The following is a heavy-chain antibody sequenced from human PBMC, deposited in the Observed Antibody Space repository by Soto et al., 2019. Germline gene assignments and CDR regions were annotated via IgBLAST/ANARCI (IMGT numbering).Heavy chain of an antibody. D-gene: IGHD1-7*01. J-gene: IGHJ6*02. CDR1: GGSISSGGYS. V-gene: IGHV4-30-2*01. CDR3: ARGRITGATYYYYGMDV. Sequence: SETLSLTCAVSGGSISSGGYSWSWIRQPPGKGLEWIGYIYHSGSTYYNPSLKSRVTISVDRSKNQFSLKLSSVTAADTAVYYCARGRITGATYYYYGMDVWGQGTTVTVSS. CDR2: IYHSGST.